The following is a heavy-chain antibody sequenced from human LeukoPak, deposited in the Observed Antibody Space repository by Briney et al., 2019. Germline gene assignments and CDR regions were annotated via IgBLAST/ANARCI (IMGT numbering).Heavy chain of an antibody. D-gene: IGHD3-22*01. CDR2: ISYDGSNK. V-gene: IGHV3-30*03. CDR1: GFTFSSYG. J-gene: IGHJ1*01. CDR3: ARFLLDYYDNDFQH. Sequence: PGRSLRLSCAASGFTFSSYGMHWVRQAPGKGLEWVAVISYDGSNKYYADSVKGRFTISRDNSKNTLYLQMNSLRAEDTAVYYCARFLLDYYDNDFQHWGQGTLVTVSS.